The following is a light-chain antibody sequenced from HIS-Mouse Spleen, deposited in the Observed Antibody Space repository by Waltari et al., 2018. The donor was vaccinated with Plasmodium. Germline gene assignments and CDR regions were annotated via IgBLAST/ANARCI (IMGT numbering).Light chain of an antibody. CDR2: DVS. J-gene: IGLJ3*02. CDR1: SSDVGGYNY. Sequence: QSALTQPASVSGSPGQSITISCTGTSSDVGGYNYVSWYQQHPGKDPKLMIYDVSNRPSGVSNRFSGSKSGNTASLTISGLQAEDEADYYCSSYTSSSTPNWVFGGGTKLTVL. V-gene: IGLV2-14*03. CDR3: SSYTSSSTPNWV.